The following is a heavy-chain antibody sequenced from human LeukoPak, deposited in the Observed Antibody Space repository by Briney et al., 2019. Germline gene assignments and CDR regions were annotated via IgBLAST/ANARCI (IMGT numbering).Heavy chain of an antibody. CDR1: GGSFSGYY. V-gene: IGHV4-34*01. CDR2: INHSGST. D-gene: IGHD2-15*01. CDR3: ARGGDYSQFDY. Sequence: PSETLSLTCAVYGGSFSGYYWSWIRQPPGKGLEWIGEINHSGSTNYNPSLKSRVTISEDTSKNQFSPKLSSVTAADTAVYYCARGGDYSQFDYWGQGTLVTVSS. J-gene: IGHJ4*02.